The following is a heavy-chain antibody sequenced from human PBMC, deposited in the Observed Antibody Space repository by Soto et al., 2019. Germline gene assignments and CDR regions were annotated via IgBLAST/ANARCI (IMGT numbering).Heavy chain of an antibody. CDR2: IYYSGST. CDR3: ARTTAHSSSWSYYYYGMDV. Sequence: PSETLSLTCTVSGGSISSSSYYWGWIRQPPGKGPEWIGSIYYSGSTYYNPSLKSRVTISVDTSKNQFSLKLSSVTAADTAVYYCARTTAHSSSWSYYYYGMDVWGQGTTVTVSS. D-gene: IGHD6-13*01. CDR1: GGSISSSSYY. V-gene: IGHV4-39*01. J-gene: IGHJ6*02.